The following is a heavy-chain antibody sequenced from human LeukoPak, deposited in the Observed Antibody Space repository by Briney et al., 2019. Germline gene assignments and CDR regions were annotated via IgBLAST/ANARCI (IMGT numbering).Heavy chain of an antibody. J-gene: IGHJ4*02. V-gene: IGHV3-48*04. CDR3: ARDHLVVVCDY. D-gene: IGHD6-6*01. CDR1: GLTFSSYS. CDR2: ISSSSSTI. Sequence: PGGSLRLSCAASGLTFSSYSMNWFRQPPGKGLEWVSYISSSSSTIYYADSVKGRFTISRDNAKNSLYLQMNSLRAEDTAVYYCARDHLVVVCDYWGQGTLVTVSS.